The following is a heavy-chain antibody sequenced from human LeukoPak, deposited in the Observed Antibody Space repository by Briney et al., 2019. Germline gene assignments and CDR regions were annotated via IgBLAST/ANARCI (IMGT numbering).Heavy chain of an antibody. D-gene: IGHD3-22*01. CDR3: ASSGYYCDSSVDFQH. V-gene: IGHV3-74*01. CDR2: ISFDGNTT. CDR1: GFTFKSNW. Sequence: GGSLRLSCAGSGFTFKSNWMNWVGQAQGKGLGWVSRISFDGNTTNYADSVRGRFTISRDNAKNTLYLQMNSLRAEDTAVYYCASSGYYCDSSVDFQHWGQGTLVTVSS. J-gene: IGHJ1*01.